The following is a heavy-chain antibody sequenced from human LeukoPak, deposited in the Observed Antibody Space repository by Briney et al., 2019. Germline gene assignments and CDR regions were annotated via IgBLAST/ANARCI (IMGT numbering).Heavy chain of an antibody. CDR3: ARLLSSTSVYYYFDY. J-gene: IGHJ4*02. Sequence: SETLSLTCTVSGGSISSYYWSWIRQPPGKGLEWTGYIYYSGSTNYNPSLKSRVTISVDTSKNQFSLKLSSVTAADTAVYYCARLLSSTSVYYYFDYWGQGTLVTVSS. CDR1: GGSISSYY. CDR2: IYYSGST. V-gene: IGHV4-59*01. D-gene: IGHD2-2*01.